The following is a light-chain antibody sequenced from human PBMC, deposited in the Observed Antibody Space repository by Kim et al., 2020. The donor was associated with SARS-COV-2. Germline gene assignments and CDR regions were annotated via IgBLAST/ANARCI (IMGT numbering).Light chain of an antibody. V-gene: IGLV3-10*01. J-gene: IGLJ3*02. CDR3: YSTDSTGNHRV. Sequence: PGQTARIACSGDALPKKYAHWYQQKSGQAPVLVIYQDSKRPSGIPERFSGSSSGTMVTLTISGAQVEDEADYYCYSTDSTGNHRVFGGGTQLTVL. CDR2: QDS. CDR1: ALPKKY.